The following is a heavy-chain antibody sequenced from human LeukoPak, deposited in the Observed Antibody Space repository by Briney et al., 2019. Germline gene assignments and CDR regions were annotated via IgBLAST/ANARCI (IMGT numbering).Heavy chain of an antibody. V-gene: IGHV3-23*01. CDR2: ISGGGGST. CDR1: GFTFSTYA. Sequence: GSLRLSCAASGFTFSTYAMSWVRQAPGKGLEWVSAISGGGGSTYYADSVRGRFTISRDNSKNTVYLQMNSLRAEDTAVYYCAKRENYYDSSGYHYVGAFDIWGQGTMVTVSS. CDR3: AKRENYYDSSGYHYVGAFDI. D-gene: IGHD3-22*01. J-gene: IGHJ3*02.